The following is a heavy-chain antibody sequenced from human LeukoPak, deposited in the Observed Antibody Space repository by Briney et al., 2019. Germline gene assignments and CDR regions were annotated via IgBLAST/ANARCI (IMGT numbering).Heavy chain of an antibody. CDR2: IYYSGST. J-gene: IGHJ4*02. CDR3: ARDRALTGADY. D-gene: IGHD1-14*01. CDR1: GGSIRSYY. Sequence: SETLSLTCTVSGGSIRSYYWSWIRQPPGKGLEWIGYIYYSGSTNYNPSLKSRVTISVDTSKNQFSLKLSSVIAADTAVYYCARDRALTGADYWGQGTLVTVSS. V-gene: IGHV4-59*01.